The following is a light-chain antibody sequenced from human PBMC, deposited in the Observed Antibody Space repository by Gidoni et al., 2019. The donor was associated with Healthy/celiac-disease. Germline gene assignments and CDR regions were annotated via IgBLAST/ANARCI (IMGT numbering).Light chain of an antibody. CDR2: GAS. CDR1: QSVSSSY. J-gene: IGKJ2*01. V-gene: IGKV3-20*01. Sequence: EIALTQSPGTLSLSPGERATLSCRASQSVSSSYLAWYQQKPGQAPRLLIYGASSRATGIPDRFSGSGSGTDFTLTISRLEPEDFAVYYCQQYGSSPMHTFGQGTKLEIK. CDR3: QQYGSSPMHT.